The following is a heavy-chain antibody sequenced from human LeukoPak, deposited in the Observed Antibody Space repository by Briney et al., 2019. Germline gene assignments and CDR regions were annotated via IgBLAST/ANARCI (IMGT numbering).Heavy chain of an antibody. CDR2: INHSGST. CDR1: GGSFSGYY. CDR3: ATSYCSGGRCYRKYFQH. J-gene: IGHJ1*01. D-gene: IGHD2-15*01. Sequence: SETLSLTCAVYGGSFSGYYWSWIRQPPGKGLEWIGEINHSGSTNYNPSLKSRVTISVDTSKNQFSLKLNSVTAADTAVYYCATSYCSGGRCYRKYFQHWGQGTLVTVSS. V-gene: IGHV4-34*01.